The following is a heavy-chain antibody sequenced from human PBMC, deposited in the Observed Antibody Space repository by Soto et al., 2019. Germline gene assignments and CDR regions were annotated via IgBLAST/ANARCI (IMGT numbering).Heavy chain of an antibody. V-gene: IGHV3-33*01. CDR3: TRDPYGGSRYYFDS. D-gene: IGHD4-17*01. CDR1: GFSFSNYA. J-gene: IGHJ4*02. CDR2: IRYDGSNK. Sequence: PGGSLRLSCAASGFSFSNYAMHWVRQAPGKGLEWVAVIRYDGSNKYYADSVKGRFTISKDNSHTTVYLQINSLRSDDTAVYYCTRDPYGGSRYYFDSWGQGTLVTVSS.